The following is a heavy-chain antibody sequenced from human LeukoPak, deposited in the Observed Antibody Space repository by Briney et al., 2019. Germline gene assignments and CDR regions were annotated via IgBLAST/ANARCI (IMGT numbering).Heavy chain of an antibody. CDR2: IYPGDSDT. CDR3: ARPITMIVVVDSSLAFDI. J-gene: IGHJ3*02. Sequence: PGGSLKISCKGSGYSFTSYWIGWVRQMPGKGLEWMGIIYPGDSDTRYSPSFQGQVTISADKSISTAYLQWSSLKASDTAMYYCARPITMIVVVDSSLAFDIWGRGTMVTVSS. V-gene: IGHV5-51*01. CDR1: GYSFTSYW. D-gene: IGHD3-22*01.